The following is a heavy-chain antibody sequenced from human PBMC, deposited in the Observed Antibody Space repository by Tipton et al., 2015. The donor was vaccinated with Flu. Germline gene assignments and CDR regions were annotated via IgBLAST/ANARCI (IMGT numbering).Heavy chain of an antibody. D-gene: IGHD3-3*01. CDR2: IKQDGSEK. J-gene: IGHJ6*03. CDR1: GFTFSSYW. CDR3: AREQARFLEWLLELPSSMDV. Sequence: SLRLSCAASGFTFSSYWMSWVRQAPGKGLEWVANIKQDGSEKYYVDSVKGRFTISRDNAKNSLYLQMNSLRAEDTAVYYCAREQARFLEWLLELPSSMDVWGKGTTVTVSS. V-gene: IGHV3-7*01.